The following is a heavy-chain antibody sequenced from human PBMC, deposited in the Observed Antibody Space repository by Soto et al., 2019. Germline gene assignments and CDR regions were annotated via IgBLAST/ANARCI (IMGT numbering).Heavy chain of an antibody. CDR2: ISSDGNNK. J-gene: IGHJ4*02. V-gene: IGHV3-30-3*01. Sequence: QVHLVESGGGVVQPGRSLSVSCTASEFSFNNYAVHWVRQAPGEGLEWVALISSDGNNKYYPDSVKGRFTISNDHSNNTVYLQMHSLRLDDTAVYYCATWTLPLSWSWLQSAAGKFDYCVQGTLVTVYS. CDR1: EFSFNNYA. CDR3: ATWTLPLSWSWLQSAAGKFDY. D-gene: IGHD3-10*01.